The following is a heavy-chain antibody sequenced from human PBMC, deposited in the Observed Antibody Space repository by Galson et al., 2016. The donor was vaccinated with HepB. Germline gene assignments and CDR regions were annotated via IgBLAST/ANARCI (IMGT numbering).Heavy chain of an antibody. V-gene: IGHV3-48*01. CDR2: ISSNGATI. Sequence: SLRLSCAASGFTFSSYTMNWVRQAPGKGLEWVSYISSNGATIYYADSVKGRFTLTRDNAKNTLYLQMSSLRAEDTAVYYCASATGLVDYWGQGTLVTVSS. CDR1: GFTFSSYT. J-gene: IGHJ4*02. D-gene: IGHD1-14*01. CDR3: ASATGLVDY.